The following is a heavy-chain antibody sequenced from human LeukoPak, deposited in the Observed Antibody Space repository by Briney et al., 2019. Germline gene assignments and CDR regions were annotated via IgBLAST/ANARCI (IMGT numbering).Heavy chain of an antibody. V-gene: IGHV4-39*01. CDR2: VYYSGNT. Sequence: SETLSLTCTASGGSIINCGYYWGWIRQPPGKGLVGIGSVYYSGNTYYNPSLKSRVTISVDTSKNQFSLKLRSVTAADTAMYYCARQGYAGFSSRPFDYWGQGTLVTVSS. CDR3: ARQGYAGFSSRPFDY. CDR1: GGSIINCGYY. D-gene: IGHD1-1*01. J-gene: IGHJ4*02.